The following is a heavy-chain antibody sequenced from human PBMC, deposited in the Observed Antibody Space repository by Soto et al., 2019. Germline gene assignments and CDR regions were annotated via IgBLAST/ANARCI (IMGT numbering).Heavy chain of an antibody. Sequence: QVQLVQPGAEVKKPGASVKVSCKASGYSFISSDINWVRQATGQGLEWMGWMNPNSGKTGYAQKFQGRVTMTRNTSISTVYMELSSLRSEDTAVYYCARGSRFGVMDVWGQGTTVTVSS. V-gene: IGHV1-8*01. CDR3: ARGSRFGVMDV. D-gene: IGHD3-10*01. J-gene: IGHJ6*02. CDR2: MNPNSGKT. CDR1: GYSFISSD.